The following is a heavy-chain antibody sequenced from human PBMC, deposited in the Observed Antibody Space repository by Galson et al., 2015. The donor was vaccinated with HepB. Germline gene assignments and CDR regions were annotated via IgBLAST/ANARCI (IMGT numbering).Heavy chain of an antibody. CDR3: AREGWGSAGDNWFDS. V-gene: IGHV3-20*04. Sequence: SLRLSCAASGFIFNDYAMHWVRQAPARGLEWVSGITCNDGSTAYADSVKGRFTISRDNSKNTLYLQMNSLRAEDTALYYCAREGWGSAGDNWFDSWGQGTLVTVSS. CDR2: ITCNDGST. J-gene: IGHJ5*01. D-gene: IGHD7-27*01. CDR1: GFIFNDYA.